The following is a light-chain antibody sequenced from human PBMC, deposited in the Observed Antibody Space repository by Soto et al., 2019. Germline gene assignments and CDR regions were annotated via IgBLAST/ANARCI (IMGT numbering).Light chain of an antibody. Sequence: QSVLTQPRSVSGSPGQSVTISCTGTSSDVGGYNYVSWYQQHPGKAPKLMIYDVGKRPSGVPDRFSGSKSDNTASLTISGLQAEDEADYYCGSYAGSYTRVFGTRTKVNVL. CDR3: GSYAGSYTRV. CDR2: DVG. J-gene: IGLJ1*01. V-gene: IGLV2-11*01. CDR1: SSDVGGYNY.